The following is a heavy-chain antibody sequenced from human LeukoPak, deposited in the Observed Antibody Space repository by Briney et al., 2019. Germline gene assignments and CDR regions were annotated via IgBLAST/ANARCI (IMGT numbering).Heavy chain of an antibody. D-gene: IGHD5-12*01. CDR1: GFVFSNYG. CDR2: VRYDESNE. V-gene: IGHV3-30*02. Sequence: GGSLRLSCQTSGFVFSNYGMHWDRQAPGKGLEWVAFVRYDESNEYYADSVKGRFTISRDNSRNTLYLQMNSLRAEDTGVYSCAKDSNSGYVSVGPDYWGLGTLVTVSS. CDR3: AKDSNSGYVSVGPDY. J-gene: IGHJ4*02.